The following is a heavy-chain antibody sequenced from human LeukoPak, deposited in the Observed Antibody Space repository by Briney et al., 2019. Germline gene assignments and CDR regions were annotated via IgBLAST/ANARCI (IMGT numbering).Heavy chain of an antibody. J-gene: IGHJ6*02. Sequence: SVKVSFKASGGTFSSYAISWVRQAPGQGLEWMGGIIPIFGTANYAQKFQGRVTITTDESTSTAYMEVSSLRSEDTAVYYCASDEAYYYYGMDVWGQGTTVSVSS. CDR3: ASDEAYYYYGMDV. CDR2: IIPIFGTA. CDR1: GGTFSSYA. V-gene: IGHV1-69*05.